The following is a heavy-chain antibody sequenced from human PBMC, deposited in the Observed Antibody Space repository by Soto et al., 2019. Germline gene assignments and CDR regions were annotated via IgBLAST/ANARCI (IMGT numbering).Heavy chain of an antibody. D-gene: IGHD6-13*01. CDR1: GFTVSSNY. Sequence: GGSLRLSCAASGFTVSSNYMSWVRQAPGKGLEWVSVIYSGGSTYYADSVKGRFTISRDNAKNSLYLQMNSLRAEDTAVYYCARLGGQQLVRGPSHYYYYYGMDVWGQGTTVTVSS. CDR3: ARLGGQQLVRGPSHYYYYYGMDV. V-gene: IGHV3-53*01. CDR2: IYSGGST. J-gene: IGHJ6*02.